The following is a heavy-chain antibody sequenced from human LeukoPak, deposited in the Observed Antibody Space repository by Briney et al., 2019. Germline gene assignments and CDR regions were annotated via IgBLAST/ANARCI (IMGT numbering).Heavy chain of an antibody. CDR1: RHTLRRHV. D-gene: IGHD4-17*01. V-gene: IGHV3-23*01. Sequence: PGGSLRLSYAVSRHTLRRHVTRWASQPPGKGLEWVSAISGDGVTTYYADSVRGRFTIARDNSKNTLCLQMDSLRADDTAVYFCTGESLPAESGDWGQGILVTVSS. CDR2: ISGDGVTT. CDR3: TGESLPAESGD. J-gene: IGHJ4*02.